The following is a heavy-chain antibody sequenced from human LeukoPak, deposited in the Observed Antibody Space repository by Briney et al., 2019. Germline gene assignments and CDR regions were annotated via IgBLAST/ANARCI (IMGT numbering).Heavy chain of an antibody. D-gene: IGHD6-6*01. V-gene: IGHV1-2*02. CDR3: ARGSSIAARVALDI. CDR2: INPNSGGT. Sequence: GASVKVSCKASGYTFTGYYMHWVRQAPGQGLEWMGWINPNSGGTNYAQKFQGRVTMTRDTSISTAYMELSRLRSDDTAVYYCARGSSIAARVALDIWGQGAMVTVSS. CDR1: GYTFTGYY. J-gene: IGHJ3*02.